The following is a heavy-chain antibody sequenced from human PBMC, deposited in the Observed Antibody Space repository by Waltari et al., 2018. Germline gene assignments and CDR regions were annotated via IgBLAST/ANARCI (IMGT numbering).Heavy chain of an antibody. CDR1: GGHISGTGYL. V-gene: IGHV4-39*01. J-gene: IGHJ4*02. CDR3: ARPGRVGGGSLMGLDY. D-gene: IGHD2-15*01. Sequence: QLQVQGSGPGLVKASETRSLTCPVSGGHISGTGYLWGWIRQPPGKGLEWIGSFIYNANTYYNPSLKSRITISVDTSKNQFSLQLTAVTAADTAMYYCARPGRVGGGSLMGLDYWGQGTLVTVSS. CDR2: FIYNANT.